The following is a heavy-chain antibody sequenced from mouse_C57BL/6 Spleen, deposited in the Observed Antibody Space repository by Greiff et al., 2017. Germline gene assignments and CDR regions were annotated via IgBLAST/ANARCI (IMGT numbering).Heavy chain of an antibody. CDR1: GYTFTSYW. CDR2: IDPSDSYT. D-gene: IGHD1-1*01. V-gene: IGHV1-69*01. CDR3: ARGYYGSSSSMAY. Sequence: QVQLQQPGAELVMPGASVKMSCKASGYTFTSYWMHWVKQRPGQGLEWIGEIDPSDSYTNYNQKFKGKSTLTVDKSSSTAYMQLSSLTSEDSAVYYCARGYYGSSSSMAYWGQGTLVTVSA. J-gene: IGHJ3*01.